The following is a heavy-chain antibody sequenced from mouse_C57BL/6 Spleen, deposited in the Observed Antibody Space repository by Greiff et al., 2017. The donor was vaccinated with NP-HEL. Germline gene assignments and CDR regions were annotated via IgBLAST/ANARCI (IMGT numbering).Heavy chain of an antibody. CDR3: ARDEGLRRWAWFAY. Sequence: EVQLQESGPGLVKPSQSLSLTCSVTGYSITSGYYWNWIRQFPGNKLEWMGYISYDGSNNYNPSLKNRISITRDTSKNQFFLKLNSVTTEDTATYYCARDEGLRRWAWFAYWGQGTLVTVSA. V-gene: IGHV3-6*01. CDR1: GYSITSGYY. CDR2: ISYDGSN. J-gene: IGHJ3*01. D-gene: IGHD2-4*01.